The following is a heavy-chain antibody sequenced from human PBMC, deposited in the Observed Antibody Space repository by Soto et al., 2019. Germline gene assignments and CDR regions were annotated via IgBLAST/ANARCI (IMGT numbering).Heavy chain of an antibody. CDR1: GFTFSSYG. Sequence: QVQLVESGGGVVQPGRSLRLSCAASGFTFSSYGMHWVRQAPGKGLEWVAVVLYDGRNKYYADSVKGRFTISRDNSKNTVYLQMNSLRAEDTAVYYCAKAGYYESSGYYELDYWGQGTLVTVSS. D-gene: IGHD3-22*01. CDR3: AKAGYYESSGYYELDY. CDR2: VLYDGRNK. V-gene: IGHV3-30*18. J-gene: IGHJ4*02.